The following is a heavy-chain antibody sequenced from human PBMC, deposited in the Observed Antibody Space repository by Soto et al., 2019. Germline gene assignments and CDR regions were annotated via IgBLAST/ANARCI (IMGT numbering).Heavy chain of an antibody. Sequence: PSETLSLTCTVSGGSISSSSYYWGWIRQPPGKGLEWIGSIYYSGSTYYNPSLKSRVTISVDTPKNQFSLKLSSVTAADTAVYYCARPEYSGSYYYFHYWGQGTLVTVS. CDR2: IYYSGST. CDR3: ARPEYSGSYYYFHY. D-gene: IGHD1-26*01. CDR1: GGSISSSSYY. V-gene: IGHV4-39*01. J-gene: IGHJ4*02.